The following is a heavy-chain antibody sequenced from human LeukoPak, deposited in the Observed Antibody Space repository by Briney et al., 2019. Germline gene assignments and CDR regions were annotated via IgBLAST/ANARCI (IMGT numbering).Heavy chain of an antibody. V-gene: IGHV3-74*01. CDR1: GFTFSSYW. J-gene: IGHJ4*02. CDR3: AKSLYYYGSGSYYNEGCFDY. D-gene: IGHD3-10*01. CDR2: INSDGSST. Sequence: PGGSLRLSCAASGFTFSSYWMHWVRQAPGKGLVWVSRINSDGSSTSYADSVKGRFTISRDNSKNTLYLQMNSLRAEDTAVYYCAKSLYYYGSGSYYNEGCFDYWGQGTLVTVSS.